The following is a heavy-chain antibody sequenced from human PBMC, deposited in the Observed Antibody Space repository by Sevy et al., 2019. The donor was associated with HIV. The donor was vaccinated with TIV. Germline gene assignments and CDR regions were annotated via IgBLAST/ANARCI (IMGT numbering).Heavy chain of an antibody. V-gene: IGHV3-9*01. CDR3: AKDNVGYSSGWYFYFDF. Sequence: GGSLRLSCAASGFTFDDYAMHWVRQAPGKGLEWVAGITWNSGSTGYADSVKGRFTISRDNAKKSVYLQMNSLRAEDTALYYCAKDNVGYSSGWYFYFDFWGQGTLVTVSS. J-gene: IGHJ4*02. CDR2: ITWNSGST. CDR1: GFTFDDYA. D-gene: IGHD6-13*01.